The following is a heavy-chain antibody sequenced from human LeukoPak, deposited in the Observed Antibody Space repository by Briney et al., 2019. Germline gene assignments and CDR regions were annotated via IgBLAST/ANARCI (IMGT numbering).Heavy chain of an antibody. CDR2: INHSGST. D-gene: IGHD3-10*01. J-gene: IGHJ4*02. V-gene: IGHV4-34*01. Sequence: SETLSLTCAVYGGSFSGYYWSWIRQPPGKGLEWIGEINHSGSTNYNPSLKSRVTISVDTSKNQFSLKLSSVTAADTAVYYCARERRGLYGSGRYYFDYWGQGTLVTVSS. CDR3: ARERRGLYGSGRYYFDY. CDR1: GGSFSGYY.